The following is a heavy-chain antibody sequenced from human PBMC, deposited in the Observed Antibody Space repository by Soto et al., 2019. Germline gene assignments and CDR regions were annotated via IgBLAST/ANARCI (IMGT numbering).Heavy chain of an antibody. V-gene: IGHV4-30-2*01. CDR1: GGSLSGATYS. CDR3: ARSREFDY. Sequence: NPSETLSLTCGVSGGSLSGATYSWNWIRQPPGKGLEWIGYIFPSGTTYYNPSLKSRVTISIDVSKNQFSLSLRSLTAAGTAVYYCARSREFDYWSQGTLVTVSS. J-gene: IGHJ4*02. CDR2: IFPSGTT.